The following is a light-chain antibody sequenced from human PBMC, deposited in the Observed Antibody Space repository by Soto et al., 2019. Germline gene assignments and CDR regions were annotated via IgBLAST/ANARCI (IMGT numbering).Light chain of an antibody. V-gene: IGKV3-20*01. CDR2: GAS. CDR3: EQYGSSPRT. Sequence: EIVMTQSPGTLPLSPGERVTLSCRASQRFTGSSIAWFQQKPGQAPRLLMYGASNRATGIPHRFSGSGSGTEFTLTISSLQSEDFAVYYCEQYGSSPRTFGQGTKVDIK. J-gene: IGKJ1*01. CDR1: QRFTGSS.